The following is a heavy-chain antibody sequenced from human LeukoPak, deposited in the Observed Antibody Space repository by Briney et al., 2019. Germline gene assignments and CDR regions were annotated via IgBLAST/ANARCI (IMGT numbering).Heavy chain of an antibody. CDR1: GFTFSSYA. Sequence: GGSLRLSCAASGFTFSSYAMSWVRQAPGKGLEWVSGISWNSGSIGYADSVKGRFTISRDNSKNTLYLQMNSLRAEDTAVYYCARDGYSSSWYFVAQSTYYFDYWGQGTLVTVSS. D-gene: IGHD6-13*01. CDR2: ISWNSGSI. CDR3: ARDGYSSSWYFVAQSTYYFDY. J-gene: IGHJ4*02. V-gene: IGHV3-23*01.